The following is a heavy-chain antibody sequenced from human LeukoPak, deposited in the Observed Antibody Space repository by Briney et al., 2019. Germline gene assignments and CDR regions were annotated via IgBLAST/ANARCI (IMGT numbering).Heavy chain of an antibody. D-gene: IGHD4-17*01. J-gene: IGHJ4*02. CDR2: IYYSGST. CDR1: GGSISSRSHY. Sequence: SETLSLTCTVSGGSISSRSHYWGWIRQPPGKGLEWIGSIYYSGSTYYNPSLKSRVTISVDTSKNQFSLKLSSVTAADTAVYYCAIGVTRNYFDYWGQGTLVTVSS. CDR3: AIGVTRNYFDY. V-gene: IGHV4-39*01.